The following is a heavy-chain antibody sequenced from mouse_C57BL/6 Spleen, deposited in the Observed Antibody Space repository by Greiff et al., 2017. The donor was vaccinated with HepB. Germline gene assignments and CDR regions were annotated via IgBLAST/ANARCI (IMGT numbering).Heavy chain of an antibody. J-gene: IGHJ4*01. CDR3: ARDDGYWDAMDY. V-gene: IGHV1-64*01. D-gene: IGHD2-3*01. Sequence: QVQLKQPGAELVKPGASVKLSCKASGYTFTSYWMHWVKQRPGQGLEWIGMIHPNSGSTNYNEKFKSKATLTVDKSSSTAYMQLSSLTSEDSAVYYCARDDGYWDAMDYWGQGTSVTVSS. CDR2: IHPNSGST. CDR1: GYTFTSYW.